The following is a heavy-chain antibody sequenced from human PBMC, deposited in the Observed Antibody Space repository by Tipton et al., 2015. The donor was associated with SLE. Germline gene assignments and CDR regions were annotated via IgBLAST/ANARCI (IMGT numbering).Heavy chain of an antibody. CDR1: GFTFSSYA. CDR3: ARHSRNADYMDV. D-gene: IGHD3-22*01. Sequence: GSLRLSCAASGFTFSSYAMSWVRQAPGKGLEWVSYISSSGSTIYYADSVKGRFTISRDNAKNSLYLQMNSLRAEDTAVYYCARHSRNADYMDVWGKGTTVTVSS. V-gene: IGHV3-48*04. J-gene: IGHJ6*03. CDR2: ISSSGSTI.